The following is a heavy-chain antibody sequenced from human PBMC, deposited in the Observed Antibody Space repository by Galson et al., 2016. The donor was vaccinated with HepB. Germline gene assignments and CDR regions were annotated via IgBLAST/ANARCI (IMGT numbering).Heavy chain of an antibody. D-gene: IGHD6-13*01. CDR1: GYIFTNYY. CDR2: INPSGGSP. CDR3: ARGTLLWYTSSAEAITWFDP. Sequence: SVKVSCKASGYIFTNYYMHWVRQAPGQGLEWMGIINPSGGSPCYTQKFQGRVTMTRDTSTSTVYMELSSLRSEDTAVYYCARGTLLWYTSSAEAITWFDPWGQGTLVTVSS. V-gene: IGHV1-46*01. J-gene: IGHJ5*02.